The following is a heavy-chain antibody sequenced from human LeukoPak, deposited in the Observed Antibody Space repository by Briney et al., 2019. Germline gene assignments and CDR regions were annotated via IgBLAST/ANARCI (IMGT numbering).Heavy chain of an antibody. CDR1: GYTFTSYG. CDR2: ISAYNGNT. CDR3: ARRVAAAGTWDY. Sequence: ASVKVSCKASGYTFTSYGISWVRQAPGQGLEWMGWISAYNGNTNYAQKLQGRVTMTTDTSTSTAYMELRSLRSDDTAVYYWARRVAAAGTWDYWGQGTLVTVSS. D-gene: IGHD6-13*01. J-gene: IGHJ4*02. V-gene: IGHV1-18*04.